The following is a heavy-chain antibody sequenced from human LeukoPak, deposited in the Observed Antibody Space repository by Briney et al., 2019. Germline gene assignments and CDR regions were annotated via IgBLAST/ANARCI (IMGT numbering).Heavy chain of an antibody. J-gene: IGHJ4*02. CDR2: INHSGST. D-gene: IGHD6-6*01. V-gene: IGHV4-34*01. CDR3: ARDLAARSLWDY. Sequence: SETLSLTCAVYSGSFSGYYWSWIRQPPGKGLEWIGEINHSGSTNYNPSLKSRVTISVDTSKNQFSLKLSSVTAADTAVYYCARDLAARSLWDYWGQGTLVTVSS. CDR1: SGSFSGYY.